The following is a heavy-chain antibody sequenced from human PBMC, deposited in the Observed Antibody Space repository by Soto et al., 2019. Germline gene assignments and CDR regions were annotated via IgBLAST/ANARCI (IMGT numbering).Heavy chain of an antibody. V-gene: IGHV4-4*02. CDR3: ARDAALPGDADRFDH. Sequence: QVHLQESGPGLVKPSGTLSLTCAVSGDSITSNVWWSWIRQSPGKGLEWIGEAYHNGLTNYNPSLKSRVTMSTDTSRNQFSLKLTSVSAADTAMYYCARDAALPGDADRFDHWGQGTLVTVSS. J-gene: IGHJ4*02. CDR1: GDSITSNVW. CDR2: AYHNGLT. D-gene: IGHD2-15*01.